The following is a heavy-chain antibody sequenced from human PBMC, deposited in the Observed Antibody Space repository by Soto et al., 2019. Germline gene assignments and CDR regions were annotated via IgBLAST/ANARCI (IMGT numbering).Heavy chain of an antibody. Sequence: GGSLRLSCAASGFTFSSYAMSWVRQAPGKGLEWVSAISGSGGSTYYADSVKGRFTISRDNSKNTLYLQMNSLRAEDTAVYYCAKAGVGYYDFWSGHVGYFDLWGRGTLVTVSS. J-gene: IGHJ2*01. CDR2: ISGSGGST. CDR3: AKAGVGYYDFWSGHVGYFDL. V-gene: IGHV3-23*01. D-gene: IGHD3-3*01. CDR1: GFTFSSYA.